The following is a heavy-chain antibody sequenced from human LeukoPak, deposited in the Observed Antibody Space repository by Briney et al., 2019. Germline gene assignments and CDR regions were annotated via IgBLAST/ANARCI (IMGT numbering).Heavy chain of an antibody. CDR3: ARDIVVVPAAISLDY. D-gene: IGHD2-2*02. V-gene: IGHV1-18*01. Sequence: ASVKVSCKASGYTFTSYGISWVRQAPGQGLEWMGWISAYNGNTNYAQKLQGRVTMTTDTSMSTAYMELRSLRSDDTAVYYCARDIVVVPAAISLDYWGQGTLVTVSS. J-gene: IGHJ4*02. CDR1: GYTFTSYG. CDR2: ISAYNGNT.